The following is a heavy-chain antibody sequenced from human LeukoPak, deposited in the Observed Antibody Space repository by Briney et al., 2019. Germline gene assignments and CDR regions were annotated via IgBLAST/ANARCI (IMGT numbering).Heavy chain of an antibody. V-gene: IGHV4-39*07. CDR2: IYHGGST. Sequence: SETLSLTCTVSGGSISSSSYYWGWIRQPPGKGLEWIGSIYHGGSTYYNPSLKSRVTISVDTSKNQFSLKLSSVTAADTAVYYCARPFDSSGYYVYFDYWGQGTLVTVSS. D-gene: IGHD3-22*01. CDR1: GGSISSSSYY. CDR3: ARPFDSSGYYVYFDY. J-gene: IGHJ4*02.